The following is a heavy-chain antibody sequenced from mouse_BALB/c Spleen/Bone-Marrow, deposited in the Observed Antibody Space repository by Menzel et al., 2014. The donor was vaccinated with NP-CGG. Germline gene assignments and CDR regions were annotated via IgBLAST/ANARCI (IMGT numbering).Heavy chain of an antibody. CDR3: ARGLYGDSVY. J-gene: IGHJ2*01. D-gene: IGHD2-13*01. CDR2: IDPSDSYT. V-gene: IGHV1-69*02. Sequence: VQLQQSGADLVKPGASVKLSCKASGYTLTSYWMHWVKQRPGQGLEWIGEIDPSDSYTNYNQKFKGKATLTVDKSSSTAYMQLSSLTSEDSAVYYCARGLYGDSVYWGQGTTLTVSS. CDR1: GYTLTSYW.